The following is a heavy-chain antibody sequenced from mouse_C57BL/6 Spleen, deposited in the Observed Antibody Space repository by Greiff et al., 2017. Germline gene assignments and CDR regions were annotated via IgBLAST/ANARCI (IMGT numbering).Heavy chain of an antibody. CDR3: SSSYYYGSSYFDY. CDR1: GYSFTDYN. CDR2: INPNYGTS. V-gene: IGHV1-39*01. J-gene: IGHJ2*01. D-gene: IGHD1-1*01. Sequence: VQLQQSGPELVKPGASVKISCKASGYSFTDYNMNWVKQSNGKSLEWIGVINPNYGTSSYNQKFKGKATLTVYQSSSTAYMQLNSLTSEDSAVYYCSSSYYYGSSYFDYWGQGTTLTVSS.